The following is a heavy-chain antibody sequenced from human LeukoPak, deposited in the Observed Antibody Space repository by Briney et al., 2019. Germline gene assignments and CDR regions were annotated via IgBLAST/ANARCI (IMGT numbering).Heavy chain of an antibody. J-gene: IGHJ6*03. V-gene: IGHV4-61*01. CDR3: AREVAAAWSYYYYMDV. CDR1: GGSVSSGSYY. D-gene: IGHD6-13*01. Sequence: DPSETLSLTCTVSGGSVSSGSYYWSWIRRPPGKGLEWIGYIYYSGSTNYNPSLKSRVTISVDTSKNQFSLKLSSVTAADTAVYYCAREVAAAWSYYYYMDVWGKGTTVTVSS. CDR2: IYYSGST.